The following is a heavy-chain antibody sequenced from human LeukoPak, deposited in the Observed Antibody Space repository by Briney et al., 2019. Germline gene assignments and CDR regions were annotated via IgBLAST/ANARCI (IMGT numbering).Heavy chain of an antibody. V-gene: IGHV3-9*01. J-gene: IGHJ4*02. CDR2: ISWNSGSI. CDR3: AKGYGDHEEGVDY. CDR1: GFTFDDYA. D-gene: IGHD4-17*01. Sequence: GGSLRLSCAASGFTFDDYAMHWVRQAPGKGLEWVSGISWNSGSIGYADSVKGRFTISRDNAKNSLYLQMNSLRAEDTALYYCAKGYGDHEEGVDYWGQGTLVTVSS.